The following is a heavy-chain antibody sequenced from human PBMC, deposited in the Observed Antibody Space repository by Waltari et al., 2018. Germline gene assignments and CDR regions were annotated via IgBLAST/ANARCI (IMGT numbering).Heavy chain of an antibody. V-gene: IGHV1-69*05. D-gene: IGHD6-13*01. CDR3: ARGGLYGQQLLESAFEI. CDR2: IIPMFGTA. Sequence: QVQLVQSGAELKKHGSSVKVSCKVYGGPFSSKAITWVRQAPGQGLEWMGGIIPMFGTANYAQKIQDRVTINTDESMTTAYMHLSSLTSDDTAVYYCARGGLYGQQLLESAFEIWGQGTKVTVSS. J-gene: IGHJ3*02. CDR1: GGPFSSKA.